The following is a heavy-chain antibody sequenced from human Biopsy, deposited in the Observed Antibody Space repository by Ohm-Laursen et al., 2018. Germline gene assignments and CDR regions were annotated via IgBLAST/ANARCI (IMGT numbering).Heavy chain of an antibody. D-gene: IGHD3-9*01. V-gene: IGHV1-69*06. CDR2: NIPTLGTG. J-gene: IGHJ1*01. CDR1: GGTFSNYG. Sequence: SVKASCKLPGGTFSNYGVNWVRQAPGEGLEWLGGNIPTLGTGNYAQKFQDRVTVAADTSTSTATMELRSLRSDDTAVYYCATKLTGYFHHWGQGTLVIVSS. CDR3: ATKLTGYFHH.